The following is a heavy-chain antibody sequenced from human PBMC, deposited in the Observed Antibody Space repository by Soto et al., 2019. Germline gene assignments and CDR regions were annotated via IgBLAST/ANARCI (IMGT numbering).Heavy chain of an antibody. J-gene: IGHJ4*02. V-gene: IGHV3-74*01. Sequence: GGSLRLSCATSGFNFSDSWMHWVRQVPGKGLVWVSRISSDGSVTSYADSVKGRFTISRDNAKNTLFLQMNTVGADDTAVYFCARRGENRYFDYWGQGTLVTVSS. D-gene: IGHD3-16*01. CDR2: ISSDGSVT. CDR3: ARRGENRYFDY. CDR1: GFNFSDSW.